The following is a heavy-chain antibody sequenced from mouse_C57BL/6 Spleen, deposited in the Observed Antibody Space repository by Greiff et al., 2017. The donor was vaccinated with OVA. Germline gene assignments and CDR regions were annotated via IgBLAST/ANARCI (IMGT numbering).Heavy chain of an antibody. CDR3: ARDRHDAMDY. Sequence: EVQLVESGGGLVKPGGSLKLSCAASGFTFSSYAMSWVRQTPEKRLEWVATISDGGSYTYYPDNVKGRFTISRENAKNNLYLQMSHLKSGDTAMYYCARDRHDAMDYWGQGTSVTVSS. J-gene: IGHJ4*01. D-gene: IGHD2-12*01. CDR2: ISDGGSYT. CDR1: GFTFSSYA. V-gene: IGHV5-4*01.